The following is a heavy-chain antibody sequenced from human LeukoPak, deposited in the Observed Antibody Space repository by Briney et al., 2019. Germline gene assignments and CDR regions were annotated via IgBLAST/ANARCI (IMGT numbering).Heavy chain of an antibody. D-gene: IGHD6-13*01. Sequence: PGRSLRLSCAASGFTFSSYGMYWVRQAPGKGLEWVAVIWYDGSNKYYADSVKGRFTISRDNSKNTLYLQMNSLRAEDTAVYDCARDKAAAGLDYWGQGTLVTVSS. CDR1: GFTFSSYG. CDR2: IWYDGSNK. V-gene: IGHV3-33*01. J-gene: IGHJ4*02. CDR3: ARDKAAAGLDY.